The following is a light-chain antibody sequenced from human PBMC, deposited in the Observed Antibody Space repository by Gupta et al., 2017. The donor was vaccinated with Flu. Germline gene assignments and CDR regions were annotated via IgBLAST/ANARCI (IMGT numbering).Light chain of an antibody. CDR2: WAS. V-gene: IGKV4-1*01. J-gene: IGKJ4*01. Sequence: VMTQSPDSLAVSLGERATINCKSSQSVFHRANNKNYLAWYQKKPGQPPKVLVYWASTRESGVPDRFSGSGSGTDFTLTISSLQAEDVAVYYCQQDLNSPLTFGGGTKVEIK. CDR3: QQDLNSPLT. CDR1: QSVFHRANNKNY.